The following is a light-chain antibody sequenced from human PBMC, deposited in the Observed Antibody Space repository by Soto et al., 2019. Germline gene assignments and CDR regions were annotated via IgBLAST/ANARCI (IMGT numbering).Light chain of an antibody. CDR2: DVS. Sequence: QSVLTQPTSVSGSPGQSITISCTGTSSDVGGYNYVSWYQQHPGKAPKLMIYDVSNRPSGVSNRVSGSKSGNTASLTISGLHAEDEADYYCSSYTSSSTLGVFGTGTKLTVL. CDR3: SSYTSSSTLGV. CDR1: SSDVGGYNY. J-gene: IGLJ1*01. V-gene: IGLV2-14*01.